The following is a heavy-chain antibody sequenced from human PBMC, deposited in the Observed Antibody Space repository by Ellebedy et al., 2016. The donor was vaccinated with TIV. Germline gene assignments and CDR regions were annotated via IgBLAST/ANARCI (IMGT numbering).Heavy chain of an antibody. V-gene: IGHV3-7*01. CDR3: ATDGSYGDYLSPTHAFVI. CDR1: RFSFSSYW. Sequence: GGSLRLSCAASRFSFSSYWMSWVRQAPGKGLEWGANINQDGSEKHYVDSVKGRFTISRDNAKNSLYLQMNSLRVEDTAVYYCATDGSYGDYLSPTHAFVIWGQGTMVTVSS. J-gene: IGHJ3*02. CDR2: INQDGSEK. D-gene: IGHD4-17*01.